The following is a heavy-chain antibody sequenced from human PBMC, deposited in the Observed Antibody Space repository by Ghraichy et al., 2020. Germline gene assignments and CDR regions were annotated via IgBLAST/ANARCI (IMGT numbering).Heavy chain of an antibody. Sequence: GASLNISCAASGFTFSSYAMSWVRQAPGKGLEWVSAISGSGGSTYYADSVKGRFTISRDNSKNTLYLQMNSLRAEDTAVYYCATMGPPEKWFGELFVGYYFDYWGQGTLVTVSS. CDR2: ISGSGGST. D-gene: IGHD3-10*01. V-gene: IGHV3-23*01. CDR1: GFTFSSYA. CDR3: ATMGPPEKWFGELFVGYYFDY. J-gene: IGHJ4*02.